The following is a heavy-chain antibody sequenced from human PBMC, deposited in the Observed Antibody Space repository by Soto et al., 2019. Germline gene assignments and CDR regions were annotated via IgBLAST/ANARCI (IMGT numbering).Heavy chain of an antibody. D-gene: IGHD3-22*01. CDR1: GFTFSSYA. CDR3: ASGRSHDDSSGYCPVGY. CDR2: ISVSGGST. V-gene: IGHV3-23*01. Sequence: PGGSLRLSCAASGFTFSSYAMSWVRQAPGKGLEWVSAISVSGGSTYYADSVEGRFTISRDSSKNTLYLQMNGRRAEDTAVYYCASGRSHDDSSGYCPVGYWGQGTLVTVSS. J-gene: IGHJ4*02.